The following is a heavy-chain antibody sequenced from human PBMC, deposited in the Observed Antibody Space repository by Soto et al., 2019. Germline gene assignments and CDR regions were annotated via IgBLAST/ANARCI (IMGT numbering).Heavy chain of an antibody. CDR1: GYTFTSYD. CDR3: ARWPDGYYYYGMDV. J-gene: IGHJ6*02. Sequence: QVQLVQSGAEVKKPGASVKVSCKASGYTFTSYDINWVRQATGQGLEWMGWMNPNSGNTGYAQKFQGRVNTTRNTSISTAYMELSSLRSEDTAVYYCARWPDGYYYYGMDVWGQGTTVTVSS. CDR2: MNPNSGNT. V-gene: IGHV1-8*01.